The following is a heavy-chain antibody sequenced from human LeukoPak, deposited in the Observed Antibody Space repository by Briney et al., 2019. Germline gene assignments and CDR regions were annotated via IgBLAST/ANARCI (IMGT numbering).Heavy chain of an antibody. D-gene: IGHD4-17*01. J-gene: IGHJ6*03. CDR3: ARQISRYGDYGPYYYYYYYMDV. V-gene: IGHV4-39*01. CDR2: IYYSGST. CDR1: GGSISSSSYY. Sequence: PSETLSLTCTVSGGSISSSSYYWGWIRQPPGKRLEWIGSIYYSGSTYYNPSLKSRVTISVDTSKNQFSLKLSSVTAAGTAVYYCARQISRYGDYGPYYYYYYYMDVWGKGTTVTVSS.